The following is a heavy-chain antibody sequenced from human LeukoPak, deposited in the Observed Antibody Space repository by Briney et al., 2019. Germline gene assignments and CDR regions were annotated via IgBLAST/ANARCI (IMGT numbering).Heavy chain of an antibody. CDR3: ARDWSEEYCGGDCFSYYYYGMDV. V-gene: IGHV1-69*04. D-gene: IGHD2-21*02. CDR2: VIPILGVA. J-gene: IGHJ6*02. CDR1: GRTFSSCA. Sequence: SSENVSCRASGRTFSSCAIMWVRQAPGQGREWRGRVIPILGVANYAEESQGRLTNSADKSASTAYGEQGSLSSEDHAVYHCARDWSEEYCGGDCFSYYYYGMDVWGQGTTVTASS.